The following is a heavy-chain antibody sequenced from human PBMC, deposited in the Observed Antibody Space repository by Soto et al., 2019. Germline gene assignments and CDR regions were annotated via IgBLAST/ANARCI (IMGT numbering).Heavy chain of an antibody. Sequence: QVQLVQSGDEVRKPGSSVKVSCKASGYIFVNYGIAWVRQAPGQGLEWMGWISPYSGNTHYATKIQGRLTMTTDTSTSTADMELGSLISDDTSVYYCAMVDNWVTPTPPDVWGQGTTVTVSS. J-gene: IGHJ6*02. CDR3: AMVDNWVTPTPPDV. CDR2: ISPYSGNT. V-gene: IGHV1-18*01. D-gene: IGHD2-15*01. CDR1: GYIFVNYG.